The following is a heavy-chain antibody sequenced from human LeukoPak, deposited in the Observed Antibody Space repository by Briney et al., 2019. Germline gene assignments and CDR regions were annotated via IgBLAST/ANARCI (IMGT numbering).Heavy chain of an antibody. J-gene: IGHJ4*02. CDR1: GGSISSYY. V-gene: IGHV4-59*08. CDR3: ASNRGQWLFSD. CDR2: IYYSGST. D-gene: IGHD6-19*01. Sequence: SETLSLTCTVSGGSISSYYWNWIRQPPGKGLEWIGNIYYSGSTNYNPSLKSRVTISVDTSKNQFSLRLSSVTAADTAVYYCASNRGQWLFSDWGQGTLVTVSS.